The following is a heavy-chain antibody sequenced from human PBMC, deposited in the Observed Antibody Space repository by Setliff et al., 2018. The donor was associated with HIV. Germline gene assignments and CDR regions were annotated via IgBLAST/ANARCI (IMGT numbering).Heavy chain of an antibody. D-gene: IGHD3-3*01. Sequence: SETLSLTCTVSVGSISSHYWSWIRQPPGKELEWIGTLCHSGSSYNTSLKSRVTISVDASKSQFSLRLSYVTAAATAVYYCARPVGRTYGMDVWG. CDR2: LCHSGSS. V-gene: IGHV4-59*11. J-gene: IGHJ6*01. CDR1: VGSISSHY. CDR3: ARPVGRTYGMDV.